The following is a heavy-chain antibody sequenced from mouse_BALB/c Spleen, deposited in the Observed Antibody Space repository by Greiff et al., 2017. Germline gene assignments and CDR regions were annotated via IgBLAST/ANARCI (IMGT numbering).Heavy chain of an antibody. Sequence: QVQLQQPGAELVKPGTSVKLSCKASGYNFTSYWINWVKLRPGQGLEWIGDIYPGSGSTNYNEKFKSKATLTVDTSSSTAYMQLSSLASEDSALYYCARGDWYYGSSFAYWGQGTLVTVSA. J-gene: IGHJ3*01. D-gene: IGHD1-1*01. CDR1: GYNFTSYW. V-gene: IGHV1-55*01. CDR2: IYPGSGST. CDR3: ARGDWYYGSSFAY.